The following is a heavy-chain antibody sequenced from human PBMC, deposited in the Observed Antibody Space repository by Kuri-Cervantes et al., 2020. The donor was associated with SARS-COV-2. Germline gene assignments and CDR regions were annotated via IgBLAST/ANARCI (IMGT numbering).Heavy chain of an antibody. Sequence: GSLRLSCAVYGGSFSGYYWSWIRQPPGKGLEWIGEINHSGSTNYNPSLKSRVTISVDTSKNQFSLKLSSVTAADTAVYYCAGGLFYFDYWGQGTLVTVSS. CDR1: GGSFSGYY. CDR3: AGGLFYFDY. V-gene: IGHV4-34*01. J-gene: IGHJ4*02. CDR2: INHSGST.